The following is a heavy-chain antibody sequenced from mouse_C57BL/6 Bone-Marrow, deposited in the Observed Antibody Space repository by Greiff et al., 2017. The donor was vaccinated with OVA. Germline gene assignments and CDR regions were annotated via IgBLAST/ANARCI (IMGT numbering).Heavy chain of an antibody. J-gene: IGHJ2*01. Sequence: EVKLQESGAELVRPGASVKLSCTASGFNIKDDYMHWVKQRPEQGLEWIGWIDPENGDTEYASKFQGKATITADTSSNTAYLQLSSLTSEDTAVYYCTTEGSMYYFDYWGQGTTLTVSS. CDR1: GFNIKDDY. D-gene: IGHD1-1*01. CDR2: IDPENGDT. CDR3: TTEGSMYYFDY. V-gene: IGHV14-4*01.